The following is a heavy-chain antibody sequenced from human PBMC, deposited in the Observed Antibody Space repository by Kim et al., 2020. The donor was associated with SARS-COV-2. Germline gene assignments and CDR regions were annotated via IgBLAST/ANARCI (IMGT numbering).Heavy chain of an antibody. CDR2: ISSSSSYI. Sequence: GGSLRLSCAASGFTFSSYSMNWVRQAPGKGLEWVSSISSSSSYIYYADSVKGRFTISRDNAKNSLYLQMNSLGAEDTAVYYCARDSPGDYYYYGMDVWGQGTTVTVSS. V-gene: IGHV3-21*01. D-gene: IGHD4-17*01. CDR1: GFTFSSYS. J-gene: IGHJ6*02. CDR3: ARDSPGDYYYYGMDV.